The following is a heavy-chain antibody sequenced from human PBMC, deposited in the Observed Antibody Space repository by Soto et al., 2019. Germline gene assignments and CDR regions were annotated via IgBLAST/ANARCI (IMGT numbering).Heavy chain of an antibody. CDR2: IFYSGSF. V-gene: IGHV4-31*03. CDR3: ARVWGTAMGLGYHFDY. CDR1: GDSISSGGSY. J-gene: IGHJ4*02. D-gene: IGHD5-18*01. Sequence: SETLSLTCTVSGDSISSGGSYWNWIRQRPGKGLEWMGYIFYSGSFYYTPSLRGRVMMSADTSKNQFYLRLSSVTAADTAVYYCARVWGTAMGLGYHFDYWGQGTLVTVSS.